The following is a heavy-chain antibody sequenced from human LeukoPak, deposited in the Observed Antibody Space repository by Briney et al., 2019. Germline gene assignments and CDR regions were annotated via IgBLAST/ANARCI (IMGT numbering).Heavy chain of an antibody. CDR2: IYWDDDK. Sequence: SGPTLLQPTQTLTLTCSLSDSALTTNGVGVGWIRQPPGKALEWLALIYWDDDKRYSPSLKSRLAITKDTSKNQVVLTMTNMDPVDTATYYCAHGAFWSGPQGWFDCCGQGSLVTVSS. D-gene: IGHD3-3*01. CDR3: AHGAFWSGPQGWFDC. CDR1: DSALTTNGVG. J-gene: IGHJ5*01. V-gene: IGHV2-5*02.